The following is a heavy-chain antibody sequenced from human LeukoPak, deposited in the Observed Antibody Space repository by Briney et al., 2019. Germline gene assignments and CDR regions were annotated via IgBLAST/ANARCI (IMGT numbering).Heavy chain of an antibody. Sequence: GGSLRLSCAASGFSFSSYWVGWVRQTPGKGLEWVANINQHASEKYYVDSVKGRFTISRDNAKNSLFLQMNSLRAEDTAVYYCARPDMVRGALKDYWGQGALVTVSS. CDR3: ARPDMVRGALKDY. J-gene: IGHJ4*02. D-gene: IGHD3-10*01. V-gene: IGHV3-7*01. CDR2: INQHASEK. CDR1: GFSFSSYW.